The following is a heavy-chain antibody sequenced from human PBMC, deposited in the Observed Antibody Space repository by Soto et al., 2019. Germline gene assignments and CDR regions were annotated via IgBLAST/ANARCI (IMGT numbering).Heavy chain of an antibody. Sequence: ASVKVSCKASGYTFTSYAMHWVRQAPGQRLEWMGWINAGNGNTKYSQKFQGRVTITRDTSASTAYMELSSLRSEDTAVYHCARVGYYYDSSGPIRIWGQGTMVTVSS. CDR3: ARVGYYYDSSGPIRI. V-gene: IGHV1-3*01. D-gene: IGHD3-22*01. J-gene: IGHJ3*02. CDR1: GYTFTSYA. CDR2: INAGNGNT.